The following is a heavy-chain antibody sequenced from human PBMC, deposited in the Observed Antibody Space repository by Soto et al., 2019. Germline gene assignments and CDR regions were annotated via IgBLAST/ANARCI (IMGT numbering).Heavy chain of an antibody. D-gene: IGHD3-10*01. CDR2: LHSGGDT. V-gene: IGHV3-53*04. CDR1: GIPVSSNY. CDR3: ARDGPYYYASRMDV. J-gene: IGHJ6*02. Sequence: EVQLVESGGGLVQPGGSLRLSCAASGIPVSSNYMTWVRQAPGKGLEWVSVLHSGGDTYYANSVKGRFTISRHDSTNTLFLQITSLTAEDTAVYYCARDGPYYYASRMDVWGQGTTVTVSS.